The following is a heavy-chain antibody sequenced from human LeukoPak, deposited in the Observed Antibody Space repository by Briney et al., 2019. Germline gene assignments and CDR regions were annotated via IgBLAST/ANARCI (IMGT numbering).Heavy chain of an antibody. J-gene: IGHJ4*02. CDR3: AREGYYGSGSPPSLYFDY. D-gene: IGHD3-10*01. Sequence: GGSLRLSCAASGFTFSSYAMSWVRQAPGKGLEWVSAISGSGGITYYADSVKGRFTISRDNSRSTLYLQMNSLRPEDTAIYYCAREGYYGSGSPPSLYFDYWGQGTLVTVSS. V-gene: IGHV3-23*01. CDR2: ISGSGGIT. CDR1: GFTFSSYA.